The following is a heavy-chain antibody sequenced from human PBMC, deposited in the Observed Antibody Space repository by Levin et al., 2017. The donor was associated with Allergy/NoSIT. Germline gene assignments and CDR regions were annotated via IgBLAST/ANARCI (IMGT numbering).Heavy chain of an antibody. J-gene: IGHJ6*03. CDR1: GYSFTSYW. D-gene: IGHD6-6*01. CDR2: IYPGDSDT. Sequence: GGSLRLSCKGSGYSFTSYWIGWVRQMPGKGLEWMGIIYPGDSDTRYSPSFQGQVTISADKSISTAYLQWSSLKASDTAMYYCARVPYSSLSYYYMDVWGKGTTVTVSS. CDR3: ARVPYSSLSYYYMDV. V-gene: IGHV5-51*01.